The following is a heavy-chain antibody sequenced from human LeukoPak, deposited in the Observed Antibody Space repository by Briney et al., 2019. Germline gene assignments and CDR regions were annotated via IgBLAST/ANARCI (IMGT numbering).Heavy chain of an antibody. CDR2: IYYSGST. V-gene: IGHV4-59*08. Sequence: KTSETLSLTCTVSGGSISSYYWSWIRQPPGKGLEWIGYIYYSGSTNYNPSLKSRVTISVDTSKNQFSLKLSSVTAADTAVYYCARHRRGSYYYFDYWGQGTLVTVSS. CDR3: ARHRRGSYYYFDY. J-gene: IGHJ4*02. D-gene: IGHD1-26*01. CDR1: GGSISSYY.